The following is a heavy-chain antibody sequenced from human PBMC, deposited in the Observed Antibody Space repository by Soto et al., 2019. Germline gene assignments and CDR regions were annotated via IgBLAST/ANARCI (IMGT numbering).Heavy chain of an antibody. CDR2: IYHSGST. Sequence: SETLSLTCAVSGGSISSSNWWSWVRQPPGKGLEWIGEIYHSGSTNYNPSLKSRVTISVDKSKNQFSLKLSSVTAADTAVYYCATVGGDYSNYYYGMDVWGQGTTVTVSS. CDR1: GGSISSSNW. CDR3: ATVGGDYSNYYYGMDV. D-gene: IGHD4-4*01. V-gene: IGHV4-4*02. J-gene: IGHJ6*02.